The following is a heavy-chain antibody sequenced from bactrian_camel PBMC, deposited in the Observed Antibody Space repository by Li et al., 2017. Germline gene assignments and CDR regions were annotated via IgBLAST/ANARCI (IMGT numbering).Heavy chain of an antibody. V-gene: IGHV3S1*01. Sequence: HVQLVESGGDSVQTGGSLRLSCVASGYTDASNCIAWFRQAPGQAREGVALIYTGGGSTFYSDSVKGRFTISRDNAKNALYLQIDSAKTEDTGVYYCASASTNYWGQGTQVTVS. CDR2: IYTGGGST. D-gene: IGHD2*01. CDR1: GYTDASNC. CDR3: ASASTNY. J-gene: IGHJ4*01.